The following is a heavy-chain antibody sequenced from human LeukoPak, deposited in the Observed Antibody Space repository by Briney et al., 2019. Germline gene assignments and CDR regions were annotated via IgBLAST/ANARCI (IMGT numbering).Heavy chain of an antibody. Sequence: GGSLRLSCAASGFTFSSYAMHWVRQAPGKGLEWVAVISYDGSNKYYADSVKGRFTISRDNSKNTLYLQMNSLRAEDTAAYYCAREGVVPALWGQGTLVTVSS. CDR3: AREGVVPAL. D-gene: IGHD2-2*01. CDR1: GFTFSSYA. J-gene: IGHJ4*01. V-gene: IGHV3-30-3*01. CDR2: ISYDGSNK.